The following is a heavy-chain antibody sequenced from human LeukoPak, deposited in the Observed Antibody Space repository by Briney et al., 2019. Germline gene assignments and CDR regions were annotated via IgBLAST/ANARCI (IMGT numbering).Heavy chain of an antibody. Sequence: GGSLRLSCAASGFTFSDYNMNWIRQAPGKGLEWVSYISSSSSYTNYADSVKGRFTISRDNAKNSLYLLMNSLRAEDTAVYYCARDGCSSSSCYVAPWGQGTLVTVSS. J-gene: IGHJ5*02. CDR2: ISSSSSYT. CDR1: GFTFSDYN. D-gene: IGHD2-2*01. V-gene: IGHV3-11*05. CDR3: ARDGCSSSSCYVAP.